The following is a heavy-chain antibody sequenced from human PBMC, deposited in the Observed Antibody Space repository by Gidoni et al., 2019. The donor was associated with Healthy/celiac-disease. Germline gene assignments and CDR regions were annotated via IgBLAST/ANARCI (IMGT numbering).Heavy chain of an antibody. CDR2: IIHSGSP. CDR3: ARGPGSRYFISTSCYMSGGMDV. CDR1: GGSFSGYY. V-gene: IGHV4-34*01. Sequence: QGQLQQWGAGLLKPSETLSLTGADYGGSFSGYYWSWSRQPPGKGLEGIGEIIHSGSPNSNPSLKRRVPISVATSKNQFSLKLSSVPAAATAVYYCARGPGSRYFISTSCYMSGGMDVWGQGPTVTVSS. D-gene: IGHD2-2*02. J-gene: IGHJ6*02.